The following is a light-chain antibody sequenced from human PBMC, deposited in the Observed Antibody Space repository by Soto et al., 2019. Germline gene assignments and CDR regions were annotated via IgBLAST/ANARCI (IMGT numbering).Light chain of an antibody. CDR2: DAS. Sequence: EIVLTQSPATLSLSPGERATLSCRASQTVDSYLVWYQQKPGQAPRLLIYDASIRATGIPARFSGSGSGTDFSLTISSIEPEDFAVYYCQHRSHWPPRTFGGGTKVEIK. V-gene: IGKV3-11*01. J-gene: IGKJ4*01. CDR1: QTVDSY. CDR3: QHRSHWPPRT.